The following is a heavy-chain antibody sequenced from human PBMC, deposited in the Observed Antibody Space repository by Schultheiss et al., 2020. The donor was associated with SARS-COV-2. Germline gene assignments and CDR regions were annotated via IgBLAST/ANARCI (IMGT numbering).Heavy chain of an antibody. CDR2: IYPGDSET. J-gene: IGHJ4*02. Sequence: GGSLRLSCKGSGYSFASYWIGWVRQMPGKGLEWMGIIYPGDSETRYSPSFQGQVTISADKSTNTAYLQWNSLKASDSAMYYCARQFREVVAGGIVLDHWGQGTLVTVSS. D-gene: IGHD2-15*01. CDR1: GYSFASYW. V-gene: IGHV5-51*01. CDR3: ARQFREVVAGGIVLDH.